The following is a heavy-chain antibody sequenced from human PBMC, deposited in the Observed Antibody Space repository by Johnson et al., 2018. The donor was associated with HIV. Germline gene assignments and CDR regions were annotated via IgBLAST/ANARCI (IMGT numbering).Heavy chain of an antibody. D-gene: IGHD5-24*01. V-gene: IGHV3-30*14. CDR2: ISYDGRNK. J-gene: IGHJ3*02. CDR1: GFTFSSYA. CDR3: ARACRDGYTCDAFDI. Sequence: QVQLVESGGGVVQPGRSLRLSCAASGFTFSSYAMHWVRQAPGKGLEWVAVISYDGRNKYYADSVKGRFTSSRDNSKNTLYLQMNSLKAEDTSVYYCARACRDGYTCDAFDIWGQGTMVTVSS.